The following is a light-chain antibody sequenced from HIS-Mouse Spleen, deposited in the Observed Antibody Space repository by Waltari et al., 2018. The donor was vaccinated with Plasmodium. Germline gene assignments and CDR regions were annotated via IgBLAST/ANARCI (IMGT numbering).Light chain of an antibody. J-gene: IGKJ3*01. CDR1: QDISNY. V-gene: IGKV1-33*01. CDR2: DAS. Sequence: DIQMTQSPSSLSASVGDRVPITCQASQDISNYLHWYQQKPGKAPKLLIYDASNLETGVPSRFSGSGSGTDFTFTISSLQPEDIATYYCQQYDNLPPLFTFGPGTKVDIK. CDR3: QQYDNLPPLFT.